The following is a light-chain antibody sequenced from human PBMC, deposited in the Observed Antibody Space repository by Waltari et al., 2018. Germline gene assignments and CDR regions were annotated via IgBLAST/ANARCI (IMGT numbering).Light chain of an antibody. CDR1: NSGFKS. CDR3: QVWDSGGDHVV. J-gene: IGLJ2*01. V-gene: IGLV3-21*02. CDR2: DDS. Sequence: SYVLTQPPSVSVAQGQTARLSCRGNNSGFKSVPWYQQKPGQAPVFVVYDDSDRPSGTPERFSCSNSGNTATLTISRVEDGDEGDYYCQVWDSGGDHVVFGGGTKLTVL.